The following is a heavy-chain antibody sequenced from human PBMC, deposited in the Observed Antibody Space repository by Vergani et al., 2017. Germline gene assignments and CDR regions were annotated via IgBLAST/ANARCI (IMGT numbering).Heavy chain of an antibody. CDR2: IDHTGRP. Sequence: QVQLQQWGGGLLKPSETLSLTCVVNGGSFTSYHWTWIRQSPGEGLEWVGDIDHTGRPDYNPSLNSRLTMSVDKSRNQFSLPLKSLTATDTAIYFFARVNIDTNGHLYYYYYMDVWGQGTAVTVS. CDR1: GGSFTSYH. D-gene: IGHD2-8*01. V-gene: IGHV4-34*01. CDR3: ARVNIDTNGHLYYYYYMDV. J-gene: IGHJ6*03.